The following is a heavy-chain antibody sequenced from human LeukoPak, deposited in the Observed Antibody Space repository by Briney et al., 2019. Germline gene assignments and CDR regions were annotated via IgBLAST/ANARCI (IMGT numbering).Heavy chain of an antibody. V-gene: IGHV1-18*01. J-gene: IGHJ5*02. CDR3: ARGGVRQGGSYWALYYNWFDP. Sequence: GASVKVSCKASGGTFSSYAISWVRQAPGQGLEWMGWISAYNGNTNYAQKLQGRVTMTTDTSTSTAYMELRSLRSDDTAVYYCARGGVRQGGSYWALYYNWFDPWGQGTLITVSS. CDR2: ISAYNGNT. D-gene: IGHD1-26*01. CDR1: GGTFSSYA.